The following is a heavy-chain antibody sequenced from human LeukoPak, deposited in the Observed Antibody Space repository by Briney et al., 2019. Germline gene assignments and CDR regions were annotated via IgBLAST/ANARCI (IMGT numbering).Heavy chain of an antibody. CDR2: IWYDGSNK. V-gene: IGHV3-33*06. Sequence: QAGGSLRLSCAASGFTFSSYGMHWVRQAPGKGLEWVAVIWYDGSNKYYADSVKGRFTISRDNSKNTLYLQMDSLRADDTAMYYCAKGKVNHLGGLDYWGQGTLVTVSS. J-gene: IGHJ4*02. D-gene: IGHD1-14*01. CDR3: AKGKVNHLGGLDY. CDR1: GFTFSSYG.